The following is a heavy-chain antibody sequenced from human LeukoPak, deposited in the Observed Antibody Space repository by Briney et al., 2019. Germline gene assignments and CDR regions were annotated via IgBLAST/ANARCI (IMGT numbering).Heavy chain of an antibody. CDR3: ARILDSAWGELGY. Sequence: GGSLRLSCAASGFTFSAFGMHWVRQAPGKCLEWVTFIPYDGSDKYYADSVKGRFTISRDNSKNTLYLQMNSLRAEDTAVYYCARILDSAWGELGYWGQGTLVTVSS. V-gene: IGHV3-30*19. CDR1: GFTFSAFG. CDR2: IPYDGSDK. J-gene: IGHJ4*02. D-gene: IGHD6-19*01.